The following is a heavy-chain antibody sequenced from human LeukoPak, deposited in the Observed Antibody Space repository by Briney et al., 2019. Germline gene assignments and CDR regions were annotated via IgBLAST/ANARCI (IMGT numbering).Heavy chain of an antibody. CDR2: ISYDGSNK. CDR3: AIRYSSSWFYWYFDL. Sequence: GGSLRLSCAASGFTFSSYGMHWVRQAPGKGLEWVAVISYDGSNKYYADSVKGRFTISRDNSKNTLYLQMNSLRAEDTAVYYCAIRYSSSWFYWYFDLWGRGTLVTVSS. V-gene: IGHV3-30*03. J-gene: IGHJ2*01. D-gene: IGHD6-13*01. CDR1: GFTFSSYG.